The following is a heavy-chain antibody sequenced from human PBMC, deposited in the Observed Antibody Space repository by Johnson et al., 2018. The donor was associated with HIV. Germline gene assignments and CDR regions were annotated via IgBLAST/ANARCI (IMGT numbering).Heavy chain of an antibody. Sequence: QVQLVESGGGVVQPGRSLRLSCAASGFTFSSYAMHWVRQAPGKGLEWVAVISYDGSNKYYADSVKGRFTISRDNSKNTLYLQMNSLRVEDTAVYYRARALSRFGVSDAFDVWGQGTMVTVSS. V-gene: IGHV3-30*14. CDR1: GFTFSSYA. CDR3: ARALSRFGVSDAFDV. D-gene: IGHD3-10*01. J-gene: IGHJ3*01. CDR2: ISYDGSNK.